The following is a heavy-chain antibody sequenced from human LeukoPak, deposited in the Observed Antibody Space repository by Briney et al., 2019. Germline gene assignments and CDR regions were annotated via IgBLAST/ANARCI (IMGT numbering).Heavy chain of an antibody. D-gene: IGHD6-19*01. CDR2: IYYSGST. Sequence: TSETLSLTCTVSGGSISTYYWSWVRQPPGKGLEWIGYIYYSGSTNYNPSLKSRVTISVDTSKNQFSLKLSSVTAADTAVYYCASSGWYSFDYWGQGTLVTVSS. V-gene: IGHV4-59*01. J-gene: IGHJ4*02. CDR1: GGSISTYY. CDR3: ASSGWYSFDY.